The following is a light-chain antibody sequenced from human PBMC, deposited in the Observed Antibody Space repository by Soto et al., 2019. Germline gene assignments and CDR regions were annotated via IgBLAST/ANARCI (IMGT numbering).Light chain of an antibody. CDR3: SSYTDSATVE. Sequence: QSALTQPASVSGSPGQSITISCTGTSGDIGGYNYVSWYQQHPGTAPKLLIHEVSTRPSGVSNRFSGSKSDNTASLTISGLQPEDEAEYFCSSYTDSATVEFGGGTKLTVL. J-gene: IGLJ2*01. V-gene: IGLV2-14*01. CDR2: EVS. CDR1: SGDIGGYNY.